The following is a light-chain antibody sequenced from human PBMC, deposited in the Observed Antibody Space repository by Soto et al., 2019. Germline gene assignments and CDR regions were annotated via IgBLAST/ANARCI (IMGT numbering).Light chain of an antibody. CDR3: QQSYSTPYT. V-gene: IGKV1-39*01. CDR1: QSLSSY. Sequence: DIQMTQSPSSLSASLGDRVTITCRARQSLSSYLNWYQQKPGKAPKHLIYAASSLQSGVPSRFSGSGSGTEFTITISSLQPEDFATYYCQQSYSTPYTFGQGTKLEIK. CDR2: AAS. J-gene: IGKJ2*01.